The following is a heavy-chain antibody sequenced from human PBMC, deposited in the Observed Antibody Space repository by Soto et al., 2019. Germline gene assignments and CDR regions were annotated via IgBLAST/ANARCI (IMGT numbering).Heavy chain of an antibody. Sequence: QVQLVQSGAEVKKPGASVKVSCKAFGYTFSSYGISWVRQAPGQGLRWMGWINSYNGNTNYAQKLQGRVTMTTDTSTTTAYMELRSLRSDDTAVYYCARGEVVVAGHAFDIWGQGTMVTVSS. CDR2: INSYNGNT. CDR1: GYTFSSYG. D-gene: IGHD6-19*01. CDR3: ARGEVVVAGHAFDI. V-gene: IGHV1-18*01. J-gene: IGHJ3*02.